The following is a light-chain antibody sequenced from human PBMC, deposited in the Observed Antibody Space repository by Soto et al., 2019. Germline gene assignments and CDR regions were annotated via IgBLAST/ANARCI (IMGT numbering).Light chain of an antibody. Sequence: DSQMTRSPSTLSASVGDRVTISCRASQSISSRLAWYQQKAGKAPKLLIYKASGLQSGVPSRFSGSGSGTEFTLIISSLQPDDFATYYCQQYARNPLTFGGGTKVDIK. CDR2: KAS. V-gene: IGKV1-5*03. CDR3: QQYARNPLT. CDR1: QSISSR. J-gene: IGKJ4*01.